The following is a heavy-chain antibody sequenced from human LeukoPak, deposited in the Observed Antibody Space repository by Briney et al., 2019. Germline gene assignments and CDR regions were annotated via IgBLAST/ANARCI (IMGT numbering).Heavy chain of an antibody. V-gene: IGHV3-43*02. CDR3: AKDLAAMVTPLFYGMDV. Sequence: GGSLRLSCAASGFTFVDYAMHWVRQAPGKGLEWVSLISGDGGSTYYADSVKGRFTISRDNSKNSLYLQMNSLRTEDTALYYCAKDLAAMVTPLFYGMDVWGQGTTVTVSS. CDR1: GFTFVDYA. D-gene: IGHD5-18*01. CDR2: ISGDGGST. J-gene: IGHJ6*02.